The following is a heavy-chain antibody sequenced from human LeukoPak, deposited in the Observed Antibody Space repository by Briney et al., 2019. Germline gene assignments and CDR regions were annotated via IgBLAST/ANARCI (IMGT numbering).Heavy chain of an antibody. CDR1: GGSISSSSYY. CDR2: IYYSGST. V-gene: IGHV4-39*01. J-gene: IGHJ4*02. CDR3: ARRGSSWFYFDY. Sequence: SETLSLTCTVSGGSISSSSYYWGWVRQPPGTGLEWVGSIYYSGSTFYNPSLKSRVTISVDTSKNQFSLKLSSVTAADTAVYYCARRGSSWFYFDYWGQGTLVTVSS. D-gene: IGHD6-13*01.